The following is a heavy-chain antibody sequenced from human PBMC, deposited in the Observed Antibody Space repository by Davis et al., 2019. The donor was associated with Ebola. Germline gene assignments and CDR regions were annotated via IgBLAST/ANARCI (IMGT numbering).Heavy chain of an antibody. V-gene: IGHV1-18*01. CDR1: GYTFTSYG. CDR2: ISAYNGNT. J-gene: IGHJ4*02. CDR3: ARDRGAVVVAATKDY. D-gene: IGHD2-15*01. Sequence: AASVKVSCKASGYTFTSYGISWVRQAPGQGLEWMGWISAYNGNTNYAQKLQGRVTMTTDTSTSTAYMELRSLRSDDPAVYYCARDRGAVVVAATKDYWGQGTLVTVSS.